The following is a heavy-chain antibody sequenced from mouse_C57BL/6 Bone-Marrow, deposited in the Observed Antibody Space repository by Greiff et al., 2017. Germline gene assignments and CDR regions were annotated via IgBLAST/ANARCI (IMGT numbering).Heavy chain of an antibody. CDR1: GFTFSSYA. Sequence: EVQLVESGGGLVKPGGSLKLSCAASGFTFSSYAMSWVRQTPEKRLEWVATISDGGSYTYYPDNVKGRFTISRDTAKNNLYRQMSNLKSEDTAMYYWARAGDYVSLDYWGQGTTLTVSS. V-gene: IGHV5-4*01. CDR3: ARAGDYVSLDY. J-gene: IGHJ2*01. D-gene: IGHD2-13*01. CDR2: ISDGGSYT.